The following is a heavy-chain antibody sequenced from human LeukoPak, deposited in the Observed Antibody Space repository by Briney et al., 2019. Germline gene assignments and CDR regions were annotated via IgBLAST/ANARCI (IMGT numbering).Heavy chain of an antibody. Sequence: GGSLRLSCAASGFTFTNYGMHWVRQAPGKGLEWVALITYGGYYKYYSDSVKGRFTSSSDTSKNTLYLQMNSLRAEDTAVYYCARDLSPVVRASPMGYWGQGTPVTVSS. J-gene: IGHJ4*02. V-gene: IGHV3-30*03. CDR2: ITYGGYYK. CDR3: ARDLSPVVRASPMGY. D-gene: IGHD3-10*01. CDR1: GFTFTNYG.